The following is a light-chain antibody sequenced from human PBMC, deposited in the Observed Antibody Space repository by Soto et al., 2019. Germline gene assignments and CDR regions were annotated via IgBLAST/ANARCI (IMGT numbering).Light chain of an antibody. CDR1: SSNLGAGYD. Sequence: QAVVTQPPSVSGAPGQTVTISCTGSSSNLGAGYDVHWYQQLPGTAPKLLIYSNNQRPSGVPDRFSASKSGTSASLAISGLRSEDEAGYYCATWDDSLNNPVFGGGTKLTVL. CDR3: ATWDDSLNNPV. V-gene: IGLV1-47*02. CDR2: SNN. J-gene: IGLJ3*02.